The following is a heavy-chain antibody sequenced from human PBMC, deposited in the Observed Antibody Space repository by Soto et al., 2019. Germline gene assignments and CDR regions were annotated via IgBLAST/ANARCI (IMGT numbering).Heavy chain of an antibody. V-gene: IGHV5-51*01. Sequence: GESLKIPCKASGYSFTSYWIAWVRQTPGKGLEWMGIINPGYSDARYSPSFQGQVTLPADWPSGTTYLQLSRQKASDSGTYYCARRHTGGYCDVYSWFDPWGQGTQVTVSS. D-gene: IGHD1-26*01. CDR3: ARRHTGGYCDVYSWFDP. CDR2: INPGYSDA. J-gene: IGHJ5*02. CDR1: GYSFTSYW.